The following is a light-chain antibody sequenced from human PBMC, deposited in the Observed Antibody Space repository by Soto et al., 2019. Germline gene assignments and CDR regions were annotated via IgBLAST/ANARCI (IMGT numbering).Light chain of an antibody. Sequence: EIVLTQSPGTLSLSPGERATLSCRASQSVSSTNLAWYQQKPGQAPRLLIYGASSRATGIPDRFSGSGSGTDFTLSISRVEPEDFAVYYCLQFGNSQGTFGQGTKLEIK. CDR3: LQFGNSQGT. CDR1: QSVSSTN. V-gene: IGKV3-20*01. J-gene: IGKJ2*01. CDR2: GAS.